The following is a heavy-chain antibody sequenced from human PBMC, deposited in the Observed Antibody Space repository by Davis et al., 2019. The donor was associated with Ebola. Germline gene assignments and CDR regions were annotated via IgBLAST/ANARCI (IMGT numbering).Heavy chain of an antibody. J-gene: IGHJ6*02. CDR3: ARASAVYGMDV. CDR2: IWYDGSNK. V-gene: IGHV3-33*01. CDR1: GFTFSSYG. Sequence: PGGSLRLSCAASGFTFSSYGMHWVRQAPGKGLEWVAVIWYDGSNKYYADSVKGRFTISRDNSKNTLYLQMNSLRAEDTAVYYCARASAVYGMDVWGQGTTVTVSS.